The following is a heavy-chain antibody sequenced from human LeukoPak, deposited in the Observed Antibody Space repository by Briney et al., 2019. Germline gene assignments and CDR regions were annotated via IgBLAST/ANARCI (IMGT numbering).Heavy chain of an antibody. V-gene: IGHV3-48*02. CDR3: ARDKDWASDI. Sequence: GGSLILSCVVSGFTFASCSFNWVRQPPGKGLEWISHISINSALIDFADSVKGRFTISRDNAKNSLYLQMNSLTDEDTAVYYCARDKDWASDIWGQGTMATVSS. D-gene: IGHD2-15*01. CDR1: GFTFASCS. J-gene: IGHJ3*02. CDR2: ISINSALI.